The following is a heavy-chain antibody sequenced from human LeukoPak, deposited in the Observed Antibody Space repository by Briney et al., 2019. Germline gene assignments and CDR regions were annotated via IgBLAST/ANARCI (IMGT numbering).Heavy chain of an antibody. CDR1: GYTFTGYY. D-gene: IGHD3-10*01. Sequence: GASVKVSCKASGYTFTGYYMHWVRQAPGQGLEWMGWINPNSGGTNYAQKFQGRVTMTRDTSISTAYMELSRLRSDDTAVYYCARASRYGSGSYNWFDHWGQGTLVTVSS. J-gene: IGHJ5*02. V-gene: IGHV1-2*02. CDR3: ARASRYGSGSYNWFDH. CDR2: INPNSGGT.